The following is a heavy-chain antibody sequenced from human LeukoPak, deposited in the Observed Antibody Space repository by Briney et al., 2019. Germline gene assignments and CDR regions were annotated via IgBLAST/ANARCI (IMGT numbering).Heavy chain of an antibody. J-gene: IGHJ4*02. Sequence: GASVKVSCKASGGTFSSYAISWVRQAPGQGLEWMGGIIPIFGTANYAQKFQGRVTITADESTSTAYMELSSLRSEDTAVYYCARVPPLTSSSRGGYYFDYWGQGTLVTVSS. CDR1: GGTFSSYA. V-gene: IGHV1-69*01. D-gene: IGHD6-6*01. CDR2: IIPIFGTA. CDR3: ARVPPLTSSSRGGYYFDY.